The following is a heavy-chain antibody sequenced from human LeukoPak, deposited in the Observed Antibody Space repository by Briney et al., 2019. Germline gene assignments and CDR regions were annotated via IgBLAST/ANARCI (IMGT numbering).Heavy chain of an antibody. D-gene: IGHD3-10*01. J-gene: IGHJ3*02. Sequence: GASVTVSCKASGYSFTSSGFTWVRQAPGQGLEWMGWTSAYTGNTNYAQKLQGRVTMTTVTSTTTAYMELRSLISDDTAVYYCARIYFGSGSFAFDIWGQGTMVTVS. CDR3: ARIYFGSGSFAFDI. V-gene: IGHV1-18*01. CDR1: GYSFTSSG. CDR2: TSAYTGNT.